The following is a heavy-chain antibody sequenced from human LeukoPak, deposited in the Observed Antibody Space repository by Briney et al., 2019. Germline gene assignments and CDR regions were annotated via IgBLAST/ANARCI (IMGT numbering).Heavy chain of an antibody. Sequence: GGSLRLSCAASGFTVSSNYMSWVRQAPGKGLEWVSVIYSGGSTYYADSVKGRFTISRDNSKNTLYLQMNSLRAEDTAVYYCARGTPLWFGELLPYGMDVWGKGTTVTVSS. D-gene: IGHD3-10*01. V-gene: IGHV3-66*01. CDR1: GFTVSSNY. CDR3: ARGTPLWFGELLPYGMDV. CDR2: IYSGGST. J-gene: IGHJ6*04.